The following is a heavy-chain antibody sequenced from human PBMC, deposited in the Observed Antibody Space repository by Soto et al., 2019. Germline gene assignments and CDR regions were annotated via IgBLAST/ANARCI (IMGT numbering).Heavy chain of an antibody. D-gene: IGHD4-17*01. CDR3: ATHPPPLYGGNYRTRGSYYYYGMDV. V-gene: IGHV1-69*12. J-gene: IGHJ6*02. Sequence: QVQLVQSGAEVKRPGSSVKVSCKASGGTFSSYAISWVRQAPGQGLEWMGGIIPIFGTADYAQKFQGRVPITADESTSTAHMELSSLRSEDTAVHYCATHPPPLYGGNYRTRGSYYYYGMDVWGQGTTVTVSS. CDR1: GGTFSSYA. CDR2: IIPIFGTA.